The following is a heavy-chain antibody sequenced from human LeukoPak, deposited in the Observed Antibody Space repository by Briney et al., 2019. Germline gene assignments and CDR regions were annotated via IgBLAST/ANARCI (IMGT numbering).Heavy chain of an antibody. CDR3: AKYLRRAAALLDY. Sequence: GGSLRLFYAASGFTFSSYAMSWVRQATGKGLEWVSAISGSGGSTYYADSVKGRFTISRDNSKNTLYLQMNSLRAEDTAVYYCAKYLRRAAALLDYWGQGTLVTVSS. D-gene: IGHD6-13*01. V-gene: IGHV3-23*01. J-gene: IGHJ4*02. CDR2: ISGSGGST. CDR1: GFTFSSYA.